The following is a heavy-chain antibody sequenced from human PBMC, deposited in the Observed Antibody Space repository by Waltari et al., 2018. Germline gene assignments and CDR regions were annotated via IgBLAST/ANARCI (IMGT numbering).Heavy chain of an antibody. Sequence: QLQLQESGPGLVKPSETLSLTCTVSGGSISSSSSYWGWIRQPPGKGLEWIGSIYYSGITYSNPSLKSRVTISVDTSKNQFSLKLSSVTAADTAVYYCARSSPPFCSGGSCYFYYWGQGTLVTVSS. V-gene: IGHV4-39*07. CDR1: GGSISSSSSY. CDR2: IYYSGIT. J-gene: IGHJ4*02. CDR3: ARSSPPFCSGGSCYFYY. D-gene: IGHD2-15*01.